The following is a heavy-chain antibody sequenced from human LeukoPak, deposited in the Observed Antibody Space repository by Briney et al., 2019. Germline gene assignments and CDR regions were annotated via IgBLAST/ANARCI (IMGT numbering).Heavy chain of an antibody. D-gene: IGHD3-10*01. CDR2: IYPGDSDT. V-gene: IGHV5-51*01. J-gene: IGHJ4*02. CDR1: GYSVTSYW. CDR3: ARRALTMVRGVNMGGYYFDY. Sequence: GESLKISCKGSGYSVTSYWIGWVRQMPGKGLEWMGIIYPGDSDTRYSPSFQGQVTISADQSIRTAYLQWSSLKASDTAMYYCARRALTMVRGVNMGGYYFDYWGQGTLVTVSS.